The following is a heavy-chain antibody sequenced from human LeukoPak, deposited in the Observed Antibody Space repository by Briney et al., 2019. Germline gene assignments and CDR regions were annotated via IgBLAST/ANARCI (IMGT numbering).Heavy chain of an antibody. D-gene: IGHD3-16*02. V-gene: IGHV4-39*01. Sequence: SETLSLTCTVSGGSISRSSYYWGRIRQPPGKGLEWIGSMYYSGSTYYNPSLKSRVTISVDTAKNQFSLKLSSVTAADTAVYYCARHDYSFGGVIAYFDHWGQGTLVTVYS. CDR1: GGSISRSSYY. J-gene: IGHJ4*02. CDR2: MYYSGST. CDR3: ARHDYSFGGVIAYFDH.